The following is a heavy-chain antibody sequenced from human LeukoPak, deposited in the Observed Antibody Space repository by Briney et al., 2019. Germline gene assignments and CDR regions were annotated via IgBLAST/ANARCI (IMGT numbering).Heavy chain of an antibody. J-gene: IGHJ5*02. V-gene: IGHV4-39*07. CDR2: IYYSGST. D-gene: IGHD4-17*01. CDR3: ARDTGDYGDYVGNWFDP. CDR1: GGSISSSSYY. Sequence: SETLSLTCTVSGGSISSSSYYWGWIRQPRGKGLEWIGSIYYSGSTYYNPSLKSRVTISVDASKNQFSLKLSSVTAADTAVYYCARDTGDYGDYVGNWFDPWGQGTLVTVSS.